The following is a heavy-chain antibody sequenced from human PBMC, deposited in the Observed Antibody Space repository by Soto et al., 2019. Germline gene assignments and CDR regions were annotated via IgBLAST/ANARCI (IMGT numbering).Heavy chain of an antibody. CDR2: IIPIFGTA. Sequence: QVQLVQSGAEVKKPGSSVKVSCKASGGTFSSYAISWVRQAPGQGLEWMGGIIPIFGTANYAQKFQGRVTITADKSTSTDYMELSSLRSEDTAVYYCASGPVVPAAQYYYYYYGMDVWGQGTTVTVSS. D-gene: IGHD2-2*01. CDR3: ASGPVVPAAQYYYYYYGMDV. V-gene: IGHV1-69*06. J-gene: IGHJ6*02. CDR1: GGTFSSYA.